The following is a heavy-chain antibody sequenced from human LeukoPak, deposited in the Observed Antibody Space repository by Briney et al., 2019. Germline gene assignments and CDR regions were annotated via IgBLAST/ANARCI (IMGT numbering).Heavy chain of an antibody. CDR1: GFTFSDAW. V-gene: IGHV3-15*01. Sequence: PGGSLRLSCAASGFTFSDAWMNWVRQAPGKGLEWVGRIKSKADGGTTDYAAPVKGRFTISRDDSKNTLYLEMNGLKTEDTGVYYCTTGLGQSGRFRYWGQVTLVTVSS. CDR2: IKSKADGGTT. J-gene: IGHJ4*02. CDR3: TTGLGQSGRFRY. D-gene: IGHD3-10*01.